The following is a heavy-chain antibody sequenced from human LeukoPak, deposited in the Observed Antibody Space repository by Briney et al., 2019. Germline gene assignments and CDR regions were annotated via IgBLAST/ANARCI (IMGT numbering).Heavy chain of an antibody. Sequence: PGESLRLSCAASGFTSSAYDMHWVRQITGGGLEWVSTSGTVGDTFYSDSVKGRFTISRENAKNSVHLQMNSLRVEDSAIYFCVRAAMPYIINGRRFDYWGPGTLVTVSS. V-gene: IGHV3-13*04. CDR3: VRAAMPYIINGRRFDY. CDR1: GFTSSAYD. CDR2: SGTVGDT. J-gene: IGHJ4*02. D-gene: IGHD2-2*01.